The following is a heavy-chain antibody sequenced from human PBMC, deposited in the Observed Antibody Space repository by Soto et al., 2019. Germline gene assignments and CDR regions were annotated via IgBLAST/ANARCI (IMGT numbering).Heavy chain of an antibody. CDR1: GGSISSGGYY. Sequence: QVQLQESGPGLVKPSQTLSLTCTVSGGSISSGGYYWSWIRQHPGKGLEWIGYIYYSGSTYYNPSLKSRVTISVEPSKNQFSLKLSSVTAADTAVYYCARDSSSSPWFDPWGQGTLVTVSS. J-gene: IGHJ5*02. D-gene: IGHD6-6*01. CDR2: IYYSGST. CDR3: ARDSSSSPWFDP. V-gene: IGHV4-31*03.